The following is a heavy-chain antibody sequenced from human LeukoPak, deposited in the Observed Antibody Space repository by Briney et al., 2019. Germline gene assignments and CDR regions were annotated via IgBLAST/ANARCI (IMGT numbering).Heavy chain of an antibody. D-gene: IGHD6-13*01. V-gene: IGHV4-61*02. CDR2: IYTSGST. CDR3: ARVYSSSSEDV. Sequence: SETLSLTCTVSDYSISSGSYYWSWIRQPAGKGLEWIGRIYTSGSTNYNPSLKSRVTISVDTSKNQFSLKLSSVTAADTAVYYCARVYSSSSEDVWGQGTTVTVSS. J-gene: IGHJ6*02. CDR1: DYSISSGSYY.